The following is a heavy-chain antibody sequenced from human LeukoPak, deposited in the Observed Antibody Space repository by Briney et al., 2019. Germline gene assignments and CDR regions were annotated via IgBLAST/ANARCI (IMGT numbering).Heavy chain of an antibody. J-gene: IGHJ4*02. CDR1: GFTFSSYA. D-gene: IGHD3-16*01. CDR3: ARESDDDPFDY. CDR2: IYYSGST. V-gene: IGHV4-31*02. Sequence: LRLSCAASGFTFSSYAMSWIRQHPGKGLGCIGYIYYSGSTYYNPSLKSRLTISVDTSKNQFSLKLSSVTAADTAVYYCARESDDDPFDYWGQGTLVTVSS.